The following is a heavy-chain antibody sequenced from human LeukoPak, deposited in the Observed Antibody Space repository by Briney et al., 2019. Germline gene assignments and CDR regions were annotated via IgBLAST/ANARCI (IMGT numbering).Heavy chain of an antibody. CDR3: AKESYAILTGYYAAFDY. CDR1: GFTFSSYE. V-gene: IGHV3-48*03. D-gene: IGHD3-9*01. J-gene: IGHJ4*02. Sequence: GGSLRLSCAASGFTFSSYEMNWVRQAPGKGLEWASYISSSGSTIYYADSVKGRFTISRDNAKNSLYLQMNSLRAEDTALYYCAKESYAILTGYYAAFDYWGQGTLVTVSS. CDR2: ISSSGSTI.